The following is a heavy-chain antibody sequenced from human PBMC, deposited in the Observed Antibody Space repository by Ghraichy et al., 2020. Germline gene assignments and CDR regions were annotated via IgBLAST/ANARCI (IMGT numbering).Heavy chain of an antibody. CDR3: VRVINGYDEN. Sequence: GGSLRLSCAASGFSFTTYSMKWVRQTPGRGLEWVSSIDCNSSQMYYRDSVRGRFTISRDNAKNSLYLQMNSLRAEDTAIYYCVRVINGYDENWGQGTLVTVSS. CDR1: GFSFTTYS. V-gene: IGHV3-21*04. CDR2: IDCNSSQM. J-gene: IGHJ4*02. D-gene: IGHD5-18*01.